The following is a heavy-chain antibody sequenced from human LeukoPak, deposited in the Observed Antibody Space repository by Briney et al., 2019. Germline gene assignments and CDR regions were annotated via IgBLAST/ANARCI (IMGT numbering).Heavy chain of an antibody. CDR2: IKQDGSEK. CDR1: GFIVSSNY. V-gene: IGHV3-7*01. CDR3: ARDAVNIVVVPAAHYYYYYYMDV. Sequence: GGSLRLSCGASGFIVSSNYMSWVRQAPGKGLEWVANIKQDGSEKYYVDSVKGRFTISRDNAKNSLYLQMNSLRAEDTAVYYCARDAVNIVVVPAAHYYYYYYMDVWGKGTTVTVSS. J-gene: IGHJ6*03. D-gene: IGHD2-2*01.